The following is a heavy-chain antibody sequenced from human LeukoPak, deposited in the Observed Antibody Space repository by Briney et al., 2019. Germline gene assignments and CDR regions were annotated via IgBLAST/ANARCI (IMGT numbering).Heavy chain of an antibody. J-gene: IGHJ6*03. CDR1: GGTFSSYA. Sequence: GASVKVSCKASGGTFSSYAISWVRQAPGQGLEWMGGIIPIFGTANYAQKFQGRVTITADKSTSTAYMELSSLKTEDTAVYYCTRDREVGRYYYYYYYMDVWGKGTTVTVSS. D-gene: IGHD2-2*01. V-gene: IGHV1-69*06. CDR3: TRDREVGRYYYYYYYMDV. CDR2: IIPIFGTA.